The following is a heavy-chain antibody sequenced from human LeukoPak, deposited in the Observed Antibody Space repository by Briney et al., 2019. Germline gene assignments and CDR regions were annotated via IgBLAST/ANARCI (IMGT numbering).Heavy chain of an antibody. D-gene: IGHD3-10*01. CDR3: ATPSPYGSGSYYNVGIDY. CDR1: GGTFSSYA. Sequence: AASVKVSCKASGGTFSSYAISWVRQAPGQGLEWMGGIIPIFGTANYAQKFQGRVTITADESTSTAYMELSSLRSEDTAVYYCATPSPYGSGSYYNVGIDYWGQGTLVTVSS. CDR2: IIPIFGTA. V-gene: IGHV1-69*13. J-gene: IGHJ4*02.